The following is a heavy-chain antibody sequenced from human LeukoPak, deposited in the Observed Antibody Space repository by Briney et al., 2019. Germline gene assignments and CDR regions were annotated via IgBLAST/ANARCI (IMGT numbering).Heavy chain of an antibody. J-gene: IGHJ3*02. D-gene: IGHD4/OR15-4a*01. V-gene: IGHV4-59*01. CDR2: IYYSGST. Sequence: SETLSLTCTVSGGSISSYYWSWIRQPPGKGLEWIGYIYYSGSTNYNPSLKSRVTISVDTSKNQFSLKLSSVTAADTAVYYCATTHPLTMADAFDIWGQGTMVTVSS. CDR1: GGSISSYY. CDR3: ATTHPLTMADAFDI.